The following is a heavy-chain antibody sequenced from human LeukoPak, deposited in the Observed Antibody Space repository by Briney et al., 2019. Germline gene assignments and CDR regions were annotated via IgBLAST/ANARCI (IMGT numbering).Heavy chain of an antibody. V-gene: IGHV4-4*07. CDR3: AKGAGPPWFDP. D-gene: IGHD6-19*01. CDR1: GGSFSNHF. CDR2: IYPSGNT. J-gene: IGHJ5*02. Sequence: TSETLSLTCSVSGGSFSNHFWSWVRQPAGKGLEWIGRIYPSGNTNYNPSLKSRVTLSVDTSKTQFYLSLSSVTAADTAVYYCAKGAGPPWFDPWGQGTLVTVSS.